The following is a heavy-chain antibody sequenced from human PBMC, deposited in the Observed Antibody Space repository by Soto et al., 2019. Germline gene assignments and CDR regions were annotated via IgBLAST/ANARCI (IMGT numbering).Heavy chain of an antibody. V-gene: IGHV1-46*03. CDR1: GCTFSSYA. CDR3: ARASVSGRRFDY. J-gene: IGHJ4*02. Sequence: ASVKVSCKASGCTFSSYAISWVRQAPGQGLEWMGVINPSGGSTTYAQKFQGRVTMTRDTSTSTVYMELSSPTSEDTAVYYCARASVSGRRFDYWGEGTLVTVSS. CDR2: INPSGGST. D-gene: IGHD6-19*01.